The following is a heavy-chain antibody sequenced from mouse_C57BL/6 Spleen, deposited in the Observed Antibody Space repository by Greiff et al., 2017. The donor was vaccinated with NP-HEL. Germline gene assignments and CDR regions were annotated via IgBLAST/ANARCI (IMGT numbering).Heavy chain of an antibody. CDR2: ISSGSSTI. Sequence: EVHLVESGGGLVKPGGSLKLSCAASGFTFSDYGMHWVRQAPEKGLEWVAYISSGSSTIYYADTVKGRFTISRDNAKNTLFLQMTSLRSEDTAMYYCARLYDYGGGGDVWGTGTTVTVSS. CDR3: ARLYDYGGGGDV. J-gene: IGHJ1*03. CDR1: GFTFSDYG. D-gene: IGHD2-4*01. V-gene: IGHV5-17*01.